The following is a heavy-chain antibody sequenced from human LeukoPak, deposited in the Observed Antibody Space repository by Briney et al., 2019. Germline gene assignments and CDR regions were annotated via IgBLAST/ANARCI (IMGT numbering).Heavy chain of an antibody. J-gene: IGHJ4*02. CDR1: GGTFSSYA. Sequence: ASVKVSCKASGGTFSSYAISWVRQAPGQGLEWMGGIIPIFGTANYAQKFQGRVTITAGESTSTAYMELSSLRSEDTAVYYCARTTVTTESGFGYWGQGTLVTVSS. CDR2: IIPIFGTA. V-gene: IGHV1-69*13. D-gene: IGHD4-17*01. CDR3: ARTTVTTESGFGY.